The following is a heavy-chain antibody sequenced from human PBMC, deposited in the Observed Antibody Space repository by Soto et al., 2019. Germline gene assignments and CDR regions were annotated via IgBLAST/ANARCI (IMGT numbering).Heavy chain of an antibody. CDR1: GGTFSSYA. D-gene: IGHD4-17*01. V-gene: IGHV1-69*06. Sequence: SVKVSCKDSGGTFSSYAISWVRQAPGQGLEWIGEIIPNFGTANYEQKFQGRVTITANKSTSTAYMELSSLSSEDTAVYYCARTLYGDNVDYWGQGTLVTVSS. J-gene: IGHJ4*02. CDR3: ARTLYGDNVDY. CDR2: IIPNFGTA.